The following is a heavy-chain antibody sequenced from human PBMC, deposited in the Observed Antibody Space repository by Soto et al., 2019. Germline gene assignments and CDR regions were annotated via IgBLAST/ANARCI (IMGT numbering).Heavy chain of an antibody. D-gene: IGHD6-6*01. V-gene: IGHV1-69*13. CDR1: GGTFSSYA. CDR2: IIPIFGTA. Sequence: SVKVSCKASGGTFSSYAISWLRQAPGQGLEWMGGIIPIFGTANYAQKFQGRVTITADESTSTAYMELSSLRSEDTAVYYCARGTLGSSSWGSRYYYYYGMDVWGQGTTVTVSS. CDR3: ARGTLGSSSWGSRYYYYYGMDV. J-gene: IGHJ6*02.